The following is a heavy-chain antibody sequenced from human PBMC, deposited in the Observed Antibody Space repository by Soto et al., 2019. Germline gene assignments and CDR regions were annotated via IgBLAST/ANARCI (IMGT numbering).Heavy chain of an antibody. Sequence: ASVKVSCKASGYTFTGYYMHWVRQAPGQGLEWMGWINPNSGGTNYAQKFQGWVTMTRDTSISTAYMELSRLRSDDTAVYYCARDDCTNGVCYYDYWGQGTLVTVPQ. V-gene: IGHV1-2*04. D-gene: IGHD2-8*01. J-gene: IGHJ4*02. CDR3: ARDDCTNGVCYYDY. CDR2: INPNSGGT. CDR1: GYTFTGYY.